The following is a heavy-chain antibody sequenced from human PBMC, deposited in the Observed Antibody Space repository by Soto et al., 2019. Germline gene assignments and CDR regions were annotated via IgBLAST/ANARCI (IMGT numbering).Heavy chain of an antibody. D-gene: IGHD1-20*01. CDR2: TRDKANRYTT. Sequence: GVSLRLSCVASGFTFSDHYMGWVRQAPGKGLEWVARTRDKANRYTTEYAASVRGRFTISREDSKNSVYLQMNSLQIDDTATYYCTRGSSAIIGPHYYYGLDVWGQGTTVTVSS. CDR1: GFTFSDHY. V-gene: IGHV3-72*01. CDR3: TRGSSAIIGPHYYYGLDV. J-gene: IGHJ6*02.